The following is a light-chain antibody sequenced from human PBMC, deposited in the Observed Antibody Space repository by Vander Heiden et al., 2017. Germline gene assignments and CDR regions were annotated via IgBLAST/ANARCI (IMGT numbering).Light chain of an antibody. CDR2: GAS. CDR3: QQYGTSPVT. Sequence: EIVFTQSPDTLSLSPGERATLSCRASQSVNTNFLAWYQQKPGQAPRLLMSGASSRATGVPDRFSGSGSGTDFTLIISRLESEDCAVYFCQQYGTSPVTFGQGTRLELK. V-gene: IGKV3-20*01. CDR1: QSVNTNF. J-gene: IGKJ5*01.